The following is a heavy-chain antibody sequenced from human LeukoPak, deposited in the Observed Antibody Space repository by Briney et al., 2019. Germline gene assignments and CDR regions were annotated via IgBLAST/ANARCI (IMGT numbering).Heavy chain of an antibody. Sequence: SETLSLTCAVSGGSISSGGYSWSWIRQPPGKGLGWIGYIYHSGSTYYNPPLKSRVTISVDRSKNQFSLKLSSVTAADTAVYYCARGGSGYPDYWGQGTLVTVSS. V-gene: IGHV4-30-2*01. J-gene: IGHJ4*02. CDR2: IYHSGST. CDR3: ARGGSGYPDY. CDR1: GGSISSGGYS. D-gene: IGHD3-22*01.